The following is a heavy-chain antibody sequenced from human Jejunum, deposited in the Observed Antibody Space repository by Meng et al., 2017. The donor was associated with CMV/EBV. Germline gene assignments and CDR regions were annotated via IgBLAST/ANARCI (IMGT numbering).Heavy chain of an antibody. CDR2: IGGSGCIT. D-gene: IGHD6-13*01. CDR1: GLMFTSYA. Sequence: SGLMFTSYAMSWVRQAPGKGVEWVSRIGGSGCITHYADSVKGRFTISRDNSKNTVYLQMNSLRAEDTAIYYCTGTAAANQASFYWGRGTLVTVSS. V-gene: IGHV3-23*01. CDR3: TGTAAANQASFY. J-gene: IGHJ4*02.